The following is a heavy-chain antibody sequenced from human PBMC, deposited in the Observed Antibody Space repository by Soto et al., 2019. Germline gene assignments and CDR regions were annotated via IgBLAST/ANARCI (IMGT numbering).Heavy chain of an antibody. CDR3: ARAERDYDILTGSPGY. Sequence: ASVEVSCKASGYTFTSYAIHWVRQAPGQRLEWMGWINAGNGNTKYSQKFQGRVTITRDTSASTAYMELSSLRSEDTAVYYCARAERDYDILTGSPGYWGQGTLVTVSS. CDR1: GYTFTSYA. V-gene: IGHV1-3*01. D-gene: IGHD3-9*01. CDR2: INAGNGNT. J-gene: IGHJ4*02.